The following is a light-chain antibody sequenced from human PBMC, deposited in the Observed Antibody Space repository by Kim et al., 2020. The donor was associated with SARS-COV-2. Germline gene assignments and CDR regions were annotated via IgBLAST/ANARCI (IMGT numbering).Light chain of an antibody. Sequence: SPGDRATLSCRASQSVDSNYLAWYQQKPGQAPRLLIDGASSRAAGIPDRFTGSGSATDFTLTISRLEPEDFAVYFCQQYGGSPPLTFGGGTKLEI. V-gene: IGKV3-20*01. CDR1: QSVDSNY. J-gene: IGKJ4*01. CDR2: GAS. CDR3: QQYGGSPPLT.